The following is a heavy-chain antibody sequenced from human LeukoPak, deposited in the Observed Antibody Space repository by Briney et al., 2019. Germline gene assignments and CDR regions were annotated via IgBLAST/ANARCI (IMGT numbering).Heavy chain of an antibody. CDR2: LSGGGGTT. V-gene: IGHV3-23*01. CDR1: GFTFSSYA. J-gene: IGHJ4*02. D-gene: IGHD3-16*01. Sequence: GGSLRLSCETSGFTFSSYAMSWVRQAPGKGLEWVSCLSGGGGTTFYPDSVKGRFTISRDNSKNTLYLQMNSLRAEDTAIYYCARVRLHPSYYFDFWGQGTLVTVSS. CDR3: ARVRLHPSYYFDF.